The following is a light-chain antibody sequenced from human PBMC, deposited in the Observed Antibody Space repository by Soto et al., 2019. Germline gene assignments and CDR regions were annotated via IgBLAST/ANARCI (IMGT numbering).Light chain of an antibody. CDR1: QPVRNNY. V-gene: IGKV3-20*01. Sequence: LNHSLGTLSLSKLEKAIFFLTSSQPVRNNYLAWYQQKPGQAPRLLIYAASSRHTGIPERFSGGGSGTDFTLTISRLEPEDFAVYYCQQFSSSPLTFGGGTMVDVK. CDR2: AAS. J-gene: IGKJ4*01. CDR3: QQFSSSPLT.